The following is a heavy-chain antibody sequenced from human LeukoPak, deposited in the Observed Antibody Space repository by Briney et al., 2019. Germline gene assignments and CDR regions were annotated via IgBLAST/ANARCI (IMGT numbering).Heavy chain of an antibody. V-gene: IGHV4-30-2*01. CDR1: GGSISSGGYY. CDR3: ARVGLSCSSTSCHYFDY. D-gene: IGHD2-2*01. CDR2: IYHSGST. Sequence: SQTLSLTCTVSGGSISSGGYYWRWIRQPPGKGLEWIGYIYHSGSTYYNPSLKSRVTISVDRSKNQFSLKLSSVTAADTAVYYCARVGLSCSSTSCHYFDYWGQGTLVSVSS. J-gene: IGHJ4*02.